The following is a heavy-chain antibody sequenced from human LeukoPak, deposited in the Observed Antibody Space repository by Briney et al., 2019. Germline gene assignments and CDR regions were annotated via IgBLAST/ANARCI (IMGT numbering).Heavy chain of an antibody. D-gene: IGHD6-13*01. CDR1: GFSLTTSGVA. J-gene: IGHJ4*02. V-gene: IGHV2-5*01. Sequence: SGPTLVNPTQTLTLTCTFSGFSLTTSGVAVSWIRQPPGKALEWLALIYWMDEKRYSPSLESRHTITKDTPKNQVVLTMTNMDPVDTATYYCVHRQMGSSWYSFDYWGQGILVTVSS. CDR2: IYWMDEK. CDR3: VHRQMGSSWYSFDY.